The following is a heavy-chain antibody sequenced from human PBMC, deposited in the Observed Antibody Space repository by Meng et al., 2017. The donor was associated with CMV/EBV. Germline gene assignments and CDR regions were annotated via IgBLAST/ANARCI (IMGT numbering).Heavy chain of an antibody. CDR1: GGTFISYA. J-gene: IGHJ4*02. CDR2: IIPIFGTA. CDR3: AIAARPHWDYFDY. D-gene: IGHD6-6*01. Sequence: KASGGTFISYAISWVRQAPGQGLEWMGGIIPIFGTANYAQKFQGRVTITTDESTSTAYMELSSLRSEDTAVYYCAIAARPHWDYFDYWGQGTLVTVSS. V-gene: IGHV1-69*05.